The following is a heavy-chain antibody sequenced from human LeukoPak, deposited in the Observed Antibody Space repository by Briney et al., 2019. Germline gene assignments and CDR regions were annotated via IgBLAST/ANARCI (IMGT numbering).Heavy chain of an antibody. V-gene: IGHV1-69*13. D-gene: IGHD2-21*02. J-gene: IGHJ3*02. CDR1: GYTFTSYY. Sequence: SVKVSFKASGYTFTSYYMHWVRQAPGQGLEWMGGIIPIFGTANYAQKFQGRVTITADESTSTAYMELSSLRSEDTAVYYCAREEREYCGGDCNDAFDIWGQGTMVTVSS. CDR2: IIPIFGTA. CDR3: AREEREYCGGDCNDAFDI.